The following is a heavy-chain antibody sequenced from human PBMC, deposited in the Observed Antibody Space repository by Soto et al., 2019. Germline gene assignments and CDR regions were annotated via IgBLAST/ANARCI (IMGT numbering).Heavy chain of an antibody. CDR2: ISSSSSTI. CDR1: GFTFSSYS. CDR3: ARDGVGYYDILTGYYYYYYYGMDV. J-gene: IGHJ6*02. D-gene: IGHD3-9*01. Sequence: GALRLSCAASGFTFSSYSMNWVRQAPGKGLEWVSYISSSSSTIYYADSVKGRFTISRDNAKNSLYLQMNSLRDEDTAVYYCARDGVGYYDILTGYYYYYYYGMDVWGQGTTVTVSS. V-gene: IGHV3-48*02.